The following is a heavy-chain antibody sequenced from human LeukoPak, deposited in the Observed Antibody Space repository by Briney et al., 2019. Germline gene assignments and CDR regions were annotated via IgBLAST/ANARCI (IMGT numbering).Heavy chain of an antibody. CDR3: ASGTTVTNFAY. CDR2: IYYSGST. D-gene: IGHD4-17*01. V-gene: IGHV4-39*01. CDR1: GGSISGSSYY. J-gene: IGHJ4*02. Sequence: SETLSLTCTVSGGSISGSSYYWGWIRQPPGKGLEWIGSIYYSGSTYYNPSLKSRVTISVDTSKNQFSLKLSSVTAADTAVYYCASGTTVTNFAYWGQGTLVTVSS.